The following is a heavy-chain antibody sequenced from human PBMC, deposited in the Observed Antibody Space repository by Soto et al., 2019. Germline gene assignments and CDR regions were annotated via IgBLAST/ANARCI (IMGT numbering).Heavy chain of an antibody. J-gene: IGHJ4*02. Sequence: GSLRLSCAASGFTFSNYAITWVRQAPWKGLEWVSVISGSGGSTYYAGSVKGRFTISRDNSKNTLFLQMHSLRAEDTAVYYCAGGQQLVNFDYWGQGTLVTVSS. V-gene: IGHV3-23*01. CDR1: GFTFSNYA. D-gene: IGHD6-13*01. CDR3: AGGQQLVNFDY. CDR2: ISGSGGST.